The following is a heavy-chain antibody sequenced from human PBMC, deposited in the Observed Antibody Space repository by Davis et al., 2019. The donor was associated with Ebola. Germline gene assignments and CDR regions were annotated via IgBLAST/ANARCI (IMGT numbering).Heavy chain of an antibody. D-gene: IGHD1-14*01. CDR1: GLTFRNAW. CDR3: TTEDPAWQGNSVPDR. V-gene: IGHV3-15*01. Sequence: GESLKISCAVSGLTFRNAWMSWVRQAPGRGLQWVGRIKSTPDGGTTDYATPVRGRFTILRDDSKNTVYLQMNILKTEDTAVYYCTTEDPAWQGNSVPDRWGQGTLVTVSS. CDR2: IKSTPDGGTT. J-gene: IGHJ4*02.